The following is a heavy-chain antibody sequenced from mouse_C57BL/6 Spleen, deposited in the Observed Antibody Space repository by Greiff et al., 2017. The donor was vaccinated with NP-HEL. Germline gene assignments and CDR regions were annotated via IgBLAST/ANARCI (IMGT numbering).Heavy chain of an antibody. V-gene: IGHV1-61*01. CDR2: IYPSDSET. Sequence: QVQLQQPGAELVRPGSSVKLSCKASGYTFTSYWMDWVKQRPGQGLEWIGNIYPSDSETHYNQKFKDKATLTVDKSSSTAYMQLSSLTSEDSAVYYCAREGHYGSTYYAMDYWGQGTSVTVAS. D-gene: IGHD1-1*01. J-gene: IGHJ4*01. CDR1: GYTFTSYW. CDR3: AREGHYGSTYYAMDY.